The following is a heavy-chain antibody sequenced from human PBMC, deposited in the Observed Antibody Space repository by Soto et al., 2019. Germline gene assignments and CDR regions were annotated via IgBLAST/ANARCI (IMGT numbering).Heavy chain of an antibody. Sequence: GGSLRLSCAASGFTFSSYGMHWVRQAPGKGLEWVAVIWYDGSNKYYADSVKGRFTISRDNSKNTLYLQMNSLRAEDTAVYYCARVLTRISSSSVDGMDVWGKGTTVTVSS. CDR3: ARVLTRISSSSVDGMDV. J-gene: IGHJ6*04. V-gene: IGHV3-33*01. CDR2: IWYDGSNK. D-gene: IGHD6-6*01. CDR1: GFTFSSYG.